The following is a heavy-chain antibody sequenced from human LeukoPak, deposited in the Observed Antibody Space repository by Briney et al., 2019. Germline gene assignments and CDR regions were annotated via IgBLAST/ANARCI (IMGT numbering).Heavy chain of an antibody. V-gene: IGHV3-49*04. CDR2: IRSQAYGMTI. CDR1: GFTFGHYA. Sequence: PGGSLRLSCTGSGFTFGHYALAWVRQAPGKGLEWLGFIRSQAYGMTIEYAASVKGRLSISRDNSKSIADLQINSLKTEDTAVYYCARGGDFGVPAPLGIDAFDIWGQGTMVTVSS. CDR3: ARGGDFGVPAPLGIDAFDI. D-gene: IGHD2-2*01. J-gene: IGHJ3*02.